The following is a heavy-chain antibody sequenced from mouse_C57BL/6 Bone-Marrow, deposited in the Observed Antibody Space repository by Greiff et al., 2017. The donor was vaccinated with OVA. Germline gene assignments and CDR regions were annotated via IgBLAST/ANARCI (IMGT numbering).Heavy chain of an antibody. Sequence: QVQLQQSGAELVKPGASVKISCKASGYAFSSYWMNWVKQRPGKGLEWIGQIYPGDGDTNYNGKFKGKATLTADKSSSTAYMQLSSLTSEDSAVYFCARGGLDYGSSYWYFDVWGTGTTVTVSS. CDR2: IYPGDGDT. J-gene: IGHJ1*03. V-gene: IGHV1-80*01. D-gene: IGHD2-4*01. CDR3: ARGGLDYGSSYWYFDV. CDR1: GYAFSSYW.